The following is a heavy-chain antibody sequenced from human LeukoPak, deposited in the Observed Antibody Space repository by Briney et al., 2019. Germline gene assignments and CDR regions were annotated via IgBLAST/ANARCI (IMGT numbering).Heavy chain of an antibody. CDR1: GFTFSSFA. D-gene: IGHD4-17*01. CDR2: ISGSGGST. CDR3: AKDLPDYGDYIEGY. Sequence: GGSLRLSCAASGFTFSSFAMSWVRQAPGKGLEWVSTISGSGGSTNYADSVKGRFTSSRDNSKNTLYLQMNSLRAEDTAVYYCAKDLPDYGDYIEGYWGQGTLVTVSS. V-gene: IGHV3-23*01. J-gene: IGHJ4*02.